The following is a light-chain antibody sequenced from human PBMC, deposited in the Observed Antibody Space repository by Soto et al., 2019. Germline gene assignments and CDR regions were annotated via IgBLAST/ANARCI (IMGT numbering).Light chain of an antibody. J-gene: IGKJ1*01. CDR3: QQYDNWPWT. CDR2: GAS. CDR1: QSVSNN. V-gene: IGKV3D-15*01. Sequence: EIAMTQPPATLSVSRGQSATLAWRASQSVSNNVAWYQQKPGQAPRLLIYGASTRATDIPDRFSGSGSGTEFTLTISSLEPEDFAVYHCQQYDNWPWTFGQGTKVDIK.